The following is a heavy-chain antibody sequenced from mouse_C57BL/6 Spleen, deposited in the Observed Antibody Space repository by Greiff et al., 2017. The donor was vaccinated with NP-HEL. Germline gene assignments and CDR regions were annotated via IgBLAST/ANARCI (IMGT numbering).Heavy chain of an antibody. V-gene: IGHV1-55*01. D-gene: IGHD3-3*01. CDR3: ARLRANFDY. CDR2: IYPGSGST. Sequence: QVQLQQPGAELVKPGASVKMSCKASGYTFTSYWITWVKQRPGQGLEWIGDIYPGSGSTNYNEKFKSKATLTVDKSSSTAYMQLSSLASEDSAVYYCARLRANFDYWGQGTTLTVSS. J-gene: IGHJ2*01. CDR1: GYTFTSYW.